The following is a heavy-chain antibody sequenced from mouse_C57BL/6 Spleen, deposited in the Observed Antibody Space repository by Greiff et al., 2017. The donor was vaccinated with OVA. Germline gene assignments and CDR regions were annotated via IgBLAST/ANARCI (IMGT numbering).Heavy chain of an antibody. CDR1: GYTFTSYW. CDR3: ARGYFDV. CDR2: IYPGSGSP. J-gene: IGHJ1*03. V-gene: IGHV1-55*01. Sequence: QVQLQQPGAELVKPGASVKMSCKASGYTFTSYWITWVTQRPGQGLEWIGEIYPGSGSPNYNEKFKSKATLTVDTSYSTAYMHLSSLTSEDSAVYYCARGYFDVWGTGTSVTVSS.